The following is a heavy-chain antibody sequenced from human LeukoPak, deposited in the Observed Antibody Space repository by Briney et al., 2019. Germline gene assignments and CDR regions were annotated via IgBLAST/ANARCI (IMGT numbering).Heavy chain of an antibody. J-gene: IGHJ4*02. D-gene: IGHD3-10*01. Sequence: GGTLRLSCAASGFTFSNYGMSWVRQAPGKGLEWVSTISGSGGRTYYADSVKGRFTISRDNSKNTLYLQMNSLRAEDTAVYYCAKAHTMVRGVISAPQGYWGQGTLVTVSS. V-gene: IGHV3-23*01. CDR2: ISGSGGRT. CDR1: GFTFSNYG. CDR3: AKAHTMVRGVISAPQGY.